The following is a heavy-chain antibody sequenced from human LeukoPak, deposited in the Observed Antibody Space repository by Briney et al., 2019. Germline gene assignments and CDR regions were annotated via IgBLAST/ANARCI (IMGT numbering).Heavy chain of an antibody. CDR2: IASKTDGGAT. CDR3: AKMGWAAVSMSGGGY. J-gene: IGHJ1*01. CDR1: GLTVTNAW. D-gene: IGHD6-13*01. Sequence: GGSLRLSCSASGLTVTNAWMNWVRQAPGEGLDWVGRIASKTDGGATDYADSVKGRFTISRDNSENALYLQMNSLRVEDTAIYYCAKMGWAAVSMSGGGYWGQGILVTVSS. V-gene: IGHV3-15*07.